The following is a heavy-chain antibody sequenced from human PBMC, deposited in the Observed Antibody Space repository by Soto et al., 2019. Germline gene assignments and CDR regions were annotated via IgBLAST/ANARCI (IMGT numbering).Heavy chain of an antibody. Sequence: QVQLVQSGAEVKKPGASVKVSCKASGYTFTSYAMHWVRQAPGQRLEWMVWINAGNGNTKYSQKFQRRVPITRDTSASTAYMELSSLRSDDTAVYYCARAPLWINFDYWGQATLVTVS. V-gene: IGHV1-3*01. CDR1: GYTFTSYA. CDR2: INAGNGNT. CDR3: ARAPLWINFDY. D-gene: IGHD5-12*01. J-gene: IGHJ4*02.